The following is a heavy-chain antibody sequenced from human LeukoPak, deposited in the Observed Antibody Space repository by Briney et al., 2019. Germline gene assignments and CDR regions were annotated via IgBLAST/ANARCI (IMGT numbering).Heavy chain of an antibody. CDR2: IYLGDSDT. Sequence: GESLKVSCKGSGYSSTNYWIGWVRQMPGKGLEWMGIIYLGDSDTRYSPSFQGQVTISADKSITTAYLQWSSLKASDTAIYYCARHPSYTSGWPLDYWGQGTLVIVSS. CDR3: ARHPSYTSGWPLDY. D-gene: IGHD6-19*01. J-gene: IGHJ4*02. V-gene: IGHV5-51*01. CDR1: GYSSTNYW.